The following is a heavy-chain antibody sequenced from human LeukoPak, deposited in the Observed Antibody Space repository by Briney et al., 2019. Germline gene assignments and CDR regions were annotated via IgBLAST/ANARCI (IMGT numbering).Heavy chain of an antibody. CDR1: SDTVSSGRYY. D-gene: IGHD6-6*01. CDR3: ARLSRGSSAGFDY. J-gene: IGHJ4*02. CDR2: IYYSGSS. V-gene: IGHV4-61*01. Sequence: SETLSLTCSVSSDTVSSGRYYWNWIRQPPGKGLEWIGYIYYSGSSIYNPSLKSRVTISVDTSKNQFSLKLNSVTAADTAVYFCARLSRGSSAGFDYWGQGILVTVSS.